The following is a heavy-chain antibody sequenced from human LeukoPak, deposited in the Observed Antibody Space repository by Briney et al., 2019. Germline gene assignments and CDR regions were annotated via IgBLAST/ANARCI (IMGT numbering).Heavy chain of an antibody. CDR2: INHSGST. D-gene: IGHD3/OR15-3a*01. CDR1: GGSFSGYY. J-gene: IGHJ3*02. V-gene: IGHV4-34*01. Sequence: SETLSLTCAVYGGSFSGYYWSWIRQPPGKGLEWIGEINHSGSTDYNPSLRSRVTISIDTSKNQFSLQLNSVTPEDTAVYYCARGGLISLANTPLGAFDIWGQGTMVSVSS. CDR3: ARGGLISLANTPLGAFDI.